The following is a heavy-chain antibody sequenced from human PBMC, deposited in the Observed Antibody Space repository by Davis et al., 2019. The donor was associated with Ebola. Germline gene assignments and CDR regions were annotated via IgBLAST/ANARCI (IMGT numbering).Heavy chain of an antibody. D-gene: IGHD2-21*01. CDR3: ARGPYCGGDCYFRAFDI. CDR2: INHSGST. V-gene: IGHV4-34*01. Sequence: SQTLSLTCAVYGGSFSGYYWSWIRQPPGKGLEWIGEINHSGSTNYNPSLKSRVTISVDTSKNQFSLKLSSVTAADTAVYYCARGPYCGGDCYFRAFDIWGQGTMVTVSS. CDR1: GGSFSGYY. J-gene: IGHJ3*02.